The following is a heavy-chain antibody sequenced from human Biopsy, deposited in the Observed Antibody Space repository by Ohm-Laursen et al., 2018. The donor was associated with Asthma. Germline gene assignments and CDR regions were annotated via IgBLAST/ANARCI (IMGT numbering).Heavy chain of an antibody. Sequence: SLRLSCVASGFSFDDCAMHWVRQAPGKGLEWVSSISWNSGNIDYADSVKGRFTISRDNAKNSLYLQMQSLRPEDTAFYYCAKSADYCDSTDYLDFWGRGTLVTVSS. V-gene: IGHV3-9*01. CDR1: GFSFDDCA. J-gene: IGHJ4*01. CDR3: AKSADYCDSTDYLDF. CDR2: ISWNSGNI. D-gene: IGHD3-22*01.